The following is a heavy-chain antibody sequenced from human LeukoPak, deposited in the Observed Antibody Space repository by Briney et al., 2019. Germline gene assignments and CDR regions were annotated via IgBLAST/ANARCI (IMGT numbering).Heavy chain of an antibody. CDR1: GFTVSSNY. CDR3: ARENYDILTGRSPYYFDY. CDR2: IYSGGST. D-gene: IGHD3-9*01. V-gene: IGHV3-66*02. Sequence: GGSLRLSCAASGFTVSSNYMGWVRQAPGKGLEWVSVIYSGGSTYYADSVKGRFTISRDNSKNTLYLQMNSLRAEDTAVYYCARENYDILTGRSPYYFDYWGQGTLVTVSS. J-gene: IGHJ4*02.